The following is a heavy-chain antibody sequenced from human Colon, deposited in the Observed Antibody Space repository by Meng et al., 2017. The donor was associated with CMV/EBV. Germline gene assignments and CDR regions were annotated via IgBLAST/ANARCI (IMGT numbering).Heavy chain of an antibody. D-gene: IGHD5-12*01. CDR1: GFTFSTYE. Sequence: ASVKVSCKASGFTFSTYEINWVRQAPGQGLEWMGWMKVNSGPAVSAQKFQGRVTMTRNTSISTVYMELSSLTSEDTAVYYCARGTGPPKYSNSYYGMDVWGQGTTVTV. V-gene: IGHV1-8*01. J-gene: IGHJ6*02. CDR2: MKVNSGPA. CDR3: ARGTGPPKYSNSYYGMDV.